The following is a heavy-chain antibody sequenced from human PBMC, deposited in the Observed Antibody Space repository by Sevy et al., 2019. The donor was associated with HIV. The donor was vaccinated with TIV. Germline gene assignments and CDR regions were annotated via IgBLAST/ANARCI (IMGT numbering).Heavy chain of an antibody. CDR2: IYPGDSGT. J-gene: IGHJ6*02. CDR1: GYKFTRYW. Sequence: GESLKISCKGFGYKFTRYWIGWVRQMPGKGLEWMGIIYPGDSGTRYSPSFQGQVTISADKSISTAYLQWSSLKASDTAMYYCARVDLPPGIAAAGSYYGMDVWGQGTTVTVSS. CDR3: ARVDLPPGIAAAGSYYGMDV. V-gene: IGHV5-51*01. D-gene: IGHD6-13*01.